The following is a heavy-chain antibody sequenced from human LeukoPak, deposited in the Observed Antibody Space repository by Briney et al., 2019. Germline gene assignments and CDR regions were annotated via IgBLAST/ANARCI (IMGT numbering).Heavy chain of an antibody. CDR2: IRSKPYDETT. CDR1: GFTFSDYY. V-gene: IGHV3-49*03. CDR3: TRDAKGDYFGAGSSRYYFDY. D-gene: IGHD3-10*01. J-gene: IGHJ4*02. Sequence: GGSLRLSCAASGFTFSDYYMSWIRQAPGKGLEWVGFIRSKPYDETTEYAASVQGRFTISRDDSKSISYLQMNSLKTEDTAVYYCTRDAKGDYFGAGSSRYYFDYWGQGTLVTVPS.